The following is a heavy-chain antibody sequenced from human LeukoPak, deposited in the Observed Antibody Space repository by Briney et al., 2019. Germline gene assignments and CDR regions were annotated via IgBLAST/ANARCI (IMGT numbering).Heavy chain of an antibody. CDR2: IFYSGPT. CDR1: GGSISSHS. CDR3: ARDNYDSRGDAFDI. V-gene: IGHV4-59*11. D-gene: IGHD3-22*01. Sequence: SETLSLTCTVSGGSISSHSWSWIRQPPGKGLEWIGYIFYSGPTNYSPSLKSRVTISVDTSKNQFSLRLSSVTAADTAVYYCARDNYDSRGDAFDIWGQGTMVTVSS. J-gene: IGHJ3*02.